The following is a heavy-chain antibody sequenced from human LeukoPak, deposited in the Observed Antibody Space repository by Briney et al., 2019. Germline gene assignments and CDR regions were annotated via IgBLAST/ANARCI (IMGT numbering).Heavy chain of an antibody. J-gene: IGHJ6*03. Sequence: PRASVKVSCKASGYTFTGYYMHWVRQAPGQGLEWMGWINPNSGGTNYAQKFQGRVAMTRDTSISTAYMELSRLRSDDTAVYYCARASGQLERRYYYYYMDVWGKGTTVTVSS. D-gene: IGHD1-1*01. CDR1: GYTFTGYY. V-gene: IGHV1-2*02. CDR3: ARASGQLERRYYYYYMDV. CDR2: INPNSGGT.